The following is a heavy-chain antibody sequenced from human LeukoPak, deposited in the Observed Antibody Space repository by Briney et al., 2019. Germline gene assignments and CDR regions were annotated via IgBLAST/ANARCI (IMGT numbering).Heavy chain of an antibody. V-gene: IGHV4-59*03. CDR1: GGSISIYY. CDR2: IYNSGST. D-gene: IGHD1-26*01. Sequence: SETLSLTCSVSGGSISIYYWSWVRQPPGKGLEWIGYIYNSGSTNYNPSLKSRVTISVDTSKNQFSLKLTSVTAANTAVYYCVRDRELTYWGQGTLVTVSS. CDR3: VRDRELTY. J-gene: IGHJ4*02.